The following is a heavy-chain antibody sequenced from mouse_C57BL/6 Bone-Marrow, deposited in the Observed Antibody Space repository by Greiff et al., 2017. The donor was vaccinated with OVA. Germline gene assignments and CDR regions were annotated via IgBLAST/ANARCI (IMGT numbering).Heavy chain of an antibody. Sequence: DVKLVESGGGLVKPGGSLKLSCAASGFTFSSYAMSWVRQTPEKRLEWVATISDGGSYTYYPDNVKGRFTISRDNAKSNLYLQMSHLKSEDTAMYYCARDRGTGMGYWGQGTTLTVSS. CDR3: ARDRGTGMGY. CDR1: GFTFSSYA. V-gene: IGHV5-4*01. J-gene: IGHJ2*01. CDR2: ISDGGSYT. D-gene: IGHD4-1*01.